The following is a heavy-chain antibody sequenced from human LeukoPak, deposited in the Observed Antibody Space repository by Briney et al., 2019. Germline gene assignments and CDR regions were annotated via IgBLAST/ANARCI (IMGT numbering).Heavy chain of an antibody. Sequence: GRSLRLSCAASGFTFSSYDMHWVRQTTGKSLEWVSAIGTAFDTSYAGSVKGRFTISRENGKNSLYLQMNTLRAGDTAVYYCARRNWGSGGGFDIWGQGTMVTVSS. J-gene: IGHJ3*02. CDR2: IGTAFDT. CDR3: ARRNWGSGGGFDI. V-gene: IGHV3-13*01. CDR1: GFTFSSYD. D-gene: IGHD7-27*01.